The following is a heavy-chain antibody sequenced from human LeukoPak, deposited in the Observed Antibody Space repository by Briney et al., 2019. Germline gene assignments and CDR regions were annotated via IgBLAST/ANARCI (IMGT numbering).Heavy chain of an antibody. CDR2: INPSGGST. Sequence: ASVKVSCKASGYTFTSYYMHWVRQAPGQGLEWMGIINPSGGSTSYAQKFQGRVTMTRDTPTSTVYMELSSLRSEDTAVYYCARDRAEYQLLRYYYYYGMDVWGQGTTVTVS. CDR1: GYTFTSYY. CDR3: ARDRAEYQLLRYYYYYGMDV. D-gene: IGHD2-2*01. V-gene: IGHV1-46*01. J-gene: IGHJ6*02.